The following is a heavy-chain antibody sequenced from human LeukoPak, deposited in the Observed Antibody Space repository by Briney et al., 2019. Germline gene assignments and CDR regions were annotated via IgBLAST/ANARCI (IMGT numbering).Heavy chain of an antibody. CDR3: ARGPPNWGMVGY. V-gene: IGHV1-8*01. CDR2: MKSNNGHT. D-gene: IGHD7-27*01. CDR1: GYTFTSFD. Sequence: ASVKVSCTASGYTFTSFDFNWVRPATGQGLEWMGWMKSNNGHTGYAQKFQGRVTMTRDTSISTAYMELSSLTFEDTAVYYCARGPPNWGMVGYWGQGTLVTVSS. J-gene: IGHJ4*02.